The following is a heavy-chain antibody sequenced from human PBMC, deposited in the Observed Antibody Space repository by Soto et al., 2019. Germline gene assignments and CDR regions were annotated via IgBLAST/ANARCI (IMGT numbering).Heavy chain of an antibody. V-gene: IGHV4-4*07. Sequence: QVHLQESGPELVKPSETLSLPCTVPGGPISSYSWSWFGQPAGKGLGWIGRINNSGRTNYNPSLRSRVTMSVDTSKNQFSLKLTSVTAADTAMYYCVRDVVFASGHSNWFDPWGQGTLVTVSP. J-gene: IGHJ5*02. CDR3: VRDVVFASGHSNWFDP. CDR1: GGPISSYS. D-gene: IGHD3-10*01. CDR2: INNSGRT.